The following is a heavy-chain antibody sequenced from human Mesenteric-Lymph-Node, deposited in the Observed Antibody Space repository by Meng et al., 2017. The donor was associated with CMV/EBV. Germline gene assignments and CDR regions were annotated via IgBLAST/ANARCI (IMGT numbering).Heavy chain of an antibody. D-gene: IGHD1-26*01. J-gene: IGHJ4*02. CDR2: ISAYNGNT. V-gene: IGHV1-18*04. Sequence: KASGYTFTSYSISWVRQAPGQGLEWMGWISAYNGNTNYAQKLQGRVTMTTDTSTSTAYMELRSLRSDDTAVYYCARTVSGSYSPDFDYWGQGTLVTVSS. CDR1: GYTFTSYS. CDR3: ARTVSGSYSPDFDY.